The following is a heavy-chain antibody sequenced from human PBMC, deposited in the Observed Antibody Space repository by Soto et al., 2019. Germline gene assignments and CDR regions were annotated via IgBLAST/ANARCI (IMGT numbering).Heavy chain of an antibody. CDR2: IIPILGIA. D-gene: IGHD3-10*01. CDR3: AREEDYYGSGAFFDY. V-gene: IGHV1-69*08. J-gene: IGHJ4*02. Sequence: QVQLVQSGAEVKKPGSSVKVSCKASGGTFSSYTISWVRQAPGQGLEWMGRIIPILGIANYEQKFQGRVTIPADKSTSTAYMELSSLRSEDTAVYYCAREEDYYGSGAFFDYGGQGTLVTVSS. CDR1: GGTFSSYT.